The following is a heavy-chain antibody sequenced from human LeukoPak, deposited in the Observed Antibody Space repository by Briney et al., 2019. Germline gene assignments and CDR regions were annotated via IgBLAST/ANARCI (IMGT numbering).Heavy chain of an antibody. CDR1: GFTFSSYA. CDR2: ISYDGSNK. CDR3: AREPVVAANNYYYGMDV. V-gene: IGHV3-30-3*01. J-gene: IGHJ6*02. D-gene: IGHD2-15*01. Sequence: GGSLRLSCAASGFTFSSYAMHWVRQAPGKGLEWVAVISYDGSNKYYADSVKGRFTISRDNSKNTLYLQMNSLRAEDTAVYYCAREPVVAANNYYYGMDVWGQGTTVTVSS.